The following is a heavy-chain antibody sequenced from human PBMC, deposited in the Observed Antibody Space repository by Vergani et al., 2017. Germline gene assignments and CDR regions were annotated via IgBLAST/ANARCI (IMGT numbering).Heavy chain of an antibody. D-gene: IGHD2-15*01. CDR2: MYTSGHT. CDR3: ARDRDLYGRSTTSCRNWFDP. J-gene: IGHJ5*02. V-gene: IGHV4-61*02. CDR1: GASVSRGTYY. Sequence: QVQLQESGPGLLKPSQTLSLTCTVSGASVSRGTYYWTWIRQPAGKKLEWIVRMYTSGHTIYNPSLESRVTMSVDTSKNQFSLRMTSLTAADTAIYYCARDRDLYGRSTTSCRNWFDPWGQGSLVTVSS.